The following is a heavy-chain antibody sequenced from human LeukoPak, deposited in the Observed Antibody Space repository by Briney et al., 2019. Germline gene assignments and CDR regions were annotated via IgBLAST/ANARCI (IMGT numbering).Heavy chain of an antibody. CDR2: INWNGGST. Sequence: PGGSLRLSCAASAFTFDDYGMSWVRQAPGKGLEWVSGINWNGGSTGYADSVKGRFTISRDNAKNSLYLQMNSLRAEDTALYYCARSMAMVRGFDYWGQGTLVTVSS. CDR1: AFTFDDYG. D-gene: IGHD3-10*01. J-gene: IGHJ4*02. V-gene: IGHV3-20*04. CDR3: ARSMAMVRGFDY.